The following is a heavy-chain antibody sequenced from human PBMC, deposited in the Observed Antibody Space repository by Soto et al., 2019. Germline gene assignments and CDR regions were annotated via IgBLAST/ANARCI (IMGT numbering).Heavy chain of an antibody. Sequence: EVQLVESGGGLVKPGGSLRLSCAASGFTFSNAWMSWVRQAPGKGLEWVGRIKSKTDGGTTDYAAPVKGRFTISRDDSKNTLYLQMNSLKTEDTAVYYCNTHQRKVATPSIHDYWGQGTLVTVSS. J-gene: IGHJ4*02. D-gene: IGHD5-12*01. V-gene: IGHV3-15*01. CDR3: NTHQRKVATPSIHDY. CDR2: IKSKTDGGTT. CDR1: GFTFSNAW.